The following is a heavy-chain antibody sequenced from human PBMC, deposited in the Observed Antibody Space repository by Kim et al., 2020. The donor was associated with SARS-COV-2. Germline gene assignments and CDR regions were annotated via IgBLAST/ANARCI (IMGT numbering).Heavy chain of an antibody. J-gene: IGHJ4*02. D-gene: IGHD6-13*01. CDR3: ARRLSSSWASDY. V-gene: IGHV3-53*01. Sequence: YYAESVKGRFTISRDISKNTPYLQMNGLRAEDTAVYYCARRLSSSWASDYWGQGTLVTVSS.